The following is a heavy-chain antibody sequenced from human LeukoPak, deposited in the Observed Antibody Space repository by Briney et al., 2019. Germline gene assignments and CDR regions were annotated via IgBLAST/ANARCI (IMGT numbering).Heavy chain of an antibody. CDR2: IYSGGGT. CDR1: GFTVSNNY. J-gene: IGHJ3*02. Sequence: GGSLRLSCAGSGFTVSNNYMSWVRQAPGKGLEWVSVIYSGGGTYYADSVKGRFTISRDNSKNTVYLQMNSLRAEGTAVYYCARVPRSQWNAFDIWGQGTMVTVSS. V-gene: IGHV3-66*01. CDR3: ARVPRSQWNAFDI. D-gene: IGHD6-19*01.